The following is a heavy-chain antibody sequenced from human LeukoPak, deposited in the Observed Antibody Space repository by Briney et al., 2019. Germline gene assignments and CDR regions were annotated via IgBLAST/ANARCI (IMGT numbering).Heavy chain of an antibody. J-gene: IGHJ5*02. CDR2: IYTSGST. CDR1: GGSISSYY. CDR3: ARDDSYGDYVHWFAP. D-gene: IGHD4-17*01. Sequence: SETLSLTCTVSGGSISSYYWSWIRQPAGKGLEWIGRIYTSGSTNYNPSLKSRVTMSVDTSKNQFSLKLSSVTAADTAVYYCARDDSYGDYVHWFAPWGQGTLVTVSS. V-gene: IGHV4-4*07.